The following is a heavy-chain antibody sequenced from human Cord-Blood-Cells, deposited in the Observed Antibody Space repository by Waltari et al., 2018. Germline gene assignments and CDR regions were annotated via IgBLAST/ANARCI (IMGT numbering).Heavy chain of an antibody. Sequence: QVQLVQSGAEVKKPGASVKVSCKASGYTFTSYGISWVRQAPGQGIEWLGWISAYKGNTNDAEKPQVRATMTTATSTSTAYMELRSLSSDDPAVYYCAILGSGSGRYFDYWGQGTLVTVSS. CDR3: AILGSGSGRYFDY. CDR2: ISAYKGNT. V-gene: IGHV1-18*01. J-gene: IGHJ4*02. CDR1: GYTFTSYG. D-gene: IGHD3-3*02.